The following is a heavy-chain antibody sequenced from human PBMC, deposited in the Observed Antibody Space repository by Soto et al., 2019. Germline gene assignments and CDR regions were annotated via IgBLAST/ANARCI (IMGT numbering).Heavy chain of an antibody. CDR3: AREGALKPFSS. V-gene: IGHV3-21*01. J-gene: IGHJ5*02. Sequence: GGSLRLSCVASGFTFSNYNMNWVRQAPGKGLEWVSHISGTGVYIHYADAVKGRFTISRDNAKSSVYLQMNSLRAEDTAVYYCAREGALKPFSSWGQGALVTVS. CDR2: ISGTGVYI. CDR1: GFTFSNYN.